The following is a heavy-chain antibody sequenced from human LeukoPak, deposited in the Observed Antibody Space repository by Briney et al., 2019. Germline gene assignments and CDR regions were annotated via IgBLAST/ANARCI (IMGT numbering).Heavy chain of an antibody. CDR3: ARDREGIAGAGNVESPLHGMDV. CDR2: IWYDGSNK. CDR1: GFTFSSYG. J-gene: IGHJ6*02. Sequence: PGGSLRLSCAASGFTFSSYGMHWVRQAPGKGLEGVAVIWYDGSNKDYADSVKGRFTISRDNSKNTLYLKMNSLRAEDTAVYYCARDREGIAGAGNVESPLHGMDVWGQGTTVTVSS. V-gene: IGHV3-33*01. D-gene: IGHD6-19*01.